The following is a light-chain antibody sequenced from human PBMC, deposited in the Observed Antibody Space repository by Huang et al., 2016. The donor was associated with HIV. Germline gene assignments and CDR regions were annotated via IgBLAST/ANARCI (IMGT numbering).Light chain of an antibody. CDR3: KQYYSTPT. V-gene: IGKV4-1*01. CDR1: QTFLYTSNNETY. Sequence: DIVMTQSPDSLAVALGERVTIKCKFSQTFLYTSNNETYLGWSQQRPRQPPRQLIHGSAARESGGHERFSGSGSETDFTLTISGLQAEDVAVYYCKQYYSTPTFGGGTKVEI. J-gene: IGKJ4*01. CDR2: GSA.